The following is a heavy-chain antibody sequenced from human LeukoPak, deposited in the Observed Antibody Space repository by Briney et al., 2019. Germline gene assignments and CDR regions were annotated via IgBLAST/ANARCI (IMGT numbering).Heavy chain of an antibody. CDR3: VTVNYYDRPFDI. Sequence: PSETLSLTCTVSGGSISSGDYYWSWIRQPPGKGLEWIGYIYYSGTTYYNPSLKSRVTISVDTSKNQFSLRLSSVTAADTAVYYCVTVNYYDRPFDIWGQGTMVTVSS. V-gene: IGHV4-30-4*08. CDR2: IYYSGTT. D-gene: IGHD3-22*01. CDR1: GGSISSGDYY. J-gene: IGHJ3*02.